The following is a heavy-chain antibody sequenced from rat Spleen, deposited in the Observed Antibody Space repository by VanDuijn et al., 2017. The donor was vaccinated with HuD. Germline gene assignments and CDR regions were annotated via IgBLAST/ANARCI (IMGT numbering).Heavy chain of an antibody. CDR2: INSAGST. D-gene: IGHD1-10*01. CDR1: GYSITSSYR. J-gene: IGHJ2*01. CDR3: ARDNTYKAY. V-gene: IGHV3-3*01. Sequence: EVPLQESGPGLVKPSQSLSLTCSVTGYSITSSYRWNWIRKFPGNKLEWMGYINSAGSTNYNPSLKSRISITRDTSKNQFFLQVNSVTTEDTATYYCARDNTYKAYWGQGVMVTVSS.